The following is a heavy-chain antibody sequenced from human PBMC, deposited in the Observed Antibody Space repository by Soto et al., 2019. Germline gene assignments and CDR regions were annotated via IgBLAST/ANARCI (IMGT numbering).Heavy chain of an antibody. CDR1: GGSFTSNNW. CDR3: ASRDPGTSVDY. V-gene: IGHV4-4*02. CDR2: IYRTGST. J-gene: IGHJ4*02. D-gene: IGHD1-7*01. Sequence: QVQLQESGPGLVKPSGTLSLTCAVSGGSFTSNNWWTWVRHPPGQGLEWIGEIYRTGSTNYNPSLKSRVTISLDKSENQFSLKVTSLTAADTAVYYCASRDPGTSVDYCGQGTLVTVSS.